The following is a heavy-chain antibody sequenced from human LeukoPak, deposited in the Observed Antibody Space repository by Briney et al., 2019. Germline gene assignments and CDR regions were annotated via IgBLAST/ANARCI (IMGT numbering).Heavy chain of an antibody. CDR3: ARDRDTAIMVPTLIDY. CDR2: ISYDGSNK. CDR1: GFTFSNAW. V-gene: IGHV3-30-3*01. D-gene: IGHD5-18*01. Sequence: PGGSLRLSCAASGFTFSNAWMSWVRQAPGKGLEWVAVISYDGSNKYYADSVKGRFTISRDNSKNTLYLRMNSLRAEDTAVYYCARDRDTAIMVPTLIDYWGQGTLVTVSS. J-gene: IGHJ4*02.